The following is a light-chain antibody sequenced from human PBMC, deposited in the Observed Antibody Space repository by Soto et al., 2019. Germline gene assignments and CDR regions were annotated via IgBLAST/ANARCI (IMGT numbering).Light chain of an antibody. J-gene: IGKJ1*01. CDR2: DTS. CDR3: QQYGSSHRT. V-gene: IGKV3-20*01. Sequence: EIVLTQSPGTLSLSPGERATLSCRASQSVNSGYLAWYQHTPGQAPRLLIYDTSTRATGIPDRFSGSGSGTDFTLALSRLEPEDFAVFYCQQYGSSHRTFGQGTKVEIK. CDR1: QSVNSGY.